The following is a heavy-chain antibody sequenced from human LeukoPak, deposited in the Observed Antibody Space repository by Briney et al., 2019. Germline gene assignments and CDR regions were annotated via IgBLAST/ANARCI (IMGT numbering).Heavy chain of an antibody. CDR1: GFTFSNAW. D-gene: IGHD5-12*01. CDR2: IRSKTAGGTT. J-gene: IGHJ4*02. V-gene: IGHV3-15*01. CDR3: ATGRYSGYAD. Sequence: PGGSLRLSCAASGFTFSNAWMSWIRQAPGKGLEWVGHIRSKTAGGTTDYAAFVRGRFTISRDDSKNTLYLQMNSLETEDTAIYYCATGRYSGYADWGQGTLVTVSS.